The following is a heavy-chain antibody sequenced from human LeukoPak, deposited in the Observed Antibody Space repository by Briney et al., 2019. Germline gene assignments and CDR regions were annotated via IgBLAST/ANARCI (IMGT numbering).Heavy chain of an antibody. D-gene: IGHD3-22*01. V-gene: IGHV1-46*01. CDR1: GYTFTSYY. J-gene: IGHJ4*02. Sequence: ASVKVSCKASGYTFTSYYMHWVRQAPGQGLEWMGIINPSGGSTSYAQKFQGRVTMTRDMSTSTVYMELSSLRSEDTAVYYCARTEAYYYDSSGCYYGPIDYWGQGTLVTVSS. CDR2: INPSGGST. CDR3: ARTEAYYYDSSGCYYGPIDY.